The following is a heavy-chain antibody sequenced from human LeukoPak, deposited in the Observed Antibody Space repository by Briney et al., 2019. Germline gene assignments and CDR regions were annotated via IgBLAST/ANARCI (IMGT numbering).Heavy chain of an antibody. CDR2: ISYVGSNK. V-gene: IGHV3-30-3*01. D-gene: IGHD6-6*01. J-gene: IGHJ3*02. CDR3: ARDGLDIAARTGDI. CDR1: GFTFSSYA. Sequence: GGSLRHSCAASGFTFSSYAMSWVRQAPGKGLEWVAVISYVGSNKYYADSVKGRFTISRDNSKNTLYLQMNSLRAEDTAVYYCARDGLDIAARTGDIWGQGTMVTVSS.